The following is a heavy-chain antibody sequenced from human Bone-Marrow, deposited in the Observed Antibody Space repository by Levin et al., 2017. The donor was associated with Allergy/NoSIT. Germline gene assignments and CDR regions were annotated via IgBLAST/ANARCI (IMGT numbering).Heavy chain of an antibody. Sequence: GESLKISCTASGFTFSSYAMQWVRQAPGKGLEWVAVIWYDGSNKYYADSVKGRFTISRDNSKNTLYLQMNSLRAEDTAVYYCERGYLNVDYWGQGTLVTVSS. CDR1: GFTFSSYA. J-gene: IGHJ4*02. D-gene: IGHD2-2*01. CDR2: IWYDGSNK. CDR3: ERGYLNVDY. V-gene: IGHV3-33*01.